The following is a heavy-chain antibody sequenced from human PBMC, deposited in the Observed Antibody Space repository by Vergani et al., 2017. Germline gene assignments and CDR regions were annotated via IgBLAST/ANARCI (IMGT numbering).Heavy chain of an antibody. CDR1: GGSMSGYY. D-gene: IGHD3-10*01. V-gene: IGHV4-59*01. CDR2: MYHSGST. Sequence: QVRLQESGPGLVKPSETLSLTCSVSGGSMSGYYWSWIRQPPGKELEWIGYMYHSGSTNYNPALETRITISGDTSKNQFSLKLNSVTAADTAVYYCGRGADFYGLGSRLRDLWGQGILVTVSS. J-gene: IGHJ5*02. CDR3: GRGADFYGLGSRLRDL.